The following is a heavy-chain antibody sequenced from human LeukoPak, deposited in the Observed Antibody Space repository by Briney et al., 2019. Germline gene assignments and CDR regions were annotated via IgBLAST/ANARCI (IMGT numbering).Heavy chain of an antibody. CDR1: GFTFSSYE. D-gene: IGHD4-17*01. CDR2: ISSSGSTI. V-gene: IGHV3-48*03. Sequence: PGGSLRLSCAASGFTFSSYEMNWVRQAPGKGLEWVSYISSSGSTIYYADSVKGRFTISRDNAKNSLYLQMNSLRAEDTAVYYCAREKMTTVTTFDYWGQGTLVTVSP. J-gene: IGHJ4*02. CDR3: AREKMTTVTTFDY.